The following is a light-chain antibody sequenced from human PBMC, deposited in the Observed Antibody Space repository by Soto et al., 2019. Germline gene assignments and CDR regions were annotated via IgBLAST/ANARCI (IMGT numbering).Light chain of an antibody. V-gene: IGLV1-44*01. CDR2: SNN. J-gene: IGLJ2*01. Sequence: QYVLTQPPSASGTPGQRVTISCSGSSSNIGSNTVNWYQQLPGTAPKLLLYSNNQRPSGVPDRFSGSKSGTSASLAISGLQSEDEADYYCAAWDDSLNGQVVFGGGTKVTVL. CDR1: SSNIGSNT. CDR3: AAWDDSLNGQVV.